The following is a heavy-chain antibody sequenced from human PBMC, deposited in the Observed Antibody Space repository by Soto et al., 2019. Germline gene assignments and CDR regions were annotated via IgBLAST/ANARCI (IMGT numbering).Heavy chain of an antibody. J-gene: IGHJ6*02. CDR3: ARWMWAAADPDAYYYYGMDV. CDR1: GYTFTSYA. D-gene: IGHD6-13*01. V-gene: IGHV1-3*01. Sequence: ASVKVSCKASGYTFTSYAMHWVSQAPGQRLEWMGWINAGNGNTKYSQKFQGRVTITRDTSASTAYMELSSLRSEDTAVYYCARWMWAAADPDAYYYYGMDVWGQGTTVTVSS. CDR2: INAGNGNT.